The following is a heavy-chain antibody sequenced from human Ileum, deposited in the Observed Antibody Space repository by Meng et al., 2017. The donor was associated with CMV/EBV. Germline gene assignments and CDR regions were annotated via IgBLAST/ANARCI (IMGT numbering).Heavy chain of an antibody. D-gene: IGHD2-2*01. V-gene: IGHV1-2*02. Sequence: YNIHWVRQAPGQGLEWMGWINPNSAGTNYAQRFQGGVTMTWDTSSSTAYMELSRLRSDDTAVYYCARDNQGFCTSARCYEGDWFDPWGQGTLVTDSS. J-gene: IGHJ5*02. CDR2: INPNSAGT. CDR3: ARDNQGFCTSARCYEGDWFDP. CDR1: YN.